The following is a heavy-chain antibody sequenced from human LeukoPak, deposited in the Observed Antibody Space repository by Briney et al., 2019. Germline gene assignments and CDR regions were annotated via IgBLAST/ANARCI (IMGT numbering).Heavy chain of an antibody. V-gene: IGHV4-39*07. CDR3: ARSLGGAIVLSYYFDY. Sequence: SETLSLTCTVSGGSISSTIYYWGWIRQPPGKGLEWIGSIYYTGNTYYNPSLKSRVTISLDTSKSQFSLKLSSVTAADTAVYYCARSLGGAIVLSYYFDYWGQGTLVTVSS. D-gene: IGHD3-16*02. J-gene: IGHJ4*02. CDR1: GGSISSTIYY. CDR2: IYYTGNT.